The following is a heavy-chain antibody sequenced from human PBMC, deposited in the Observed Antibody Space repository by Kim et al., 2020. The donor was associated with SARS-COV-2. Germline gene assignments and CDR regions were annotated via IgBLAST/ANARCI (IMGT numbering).Heavy chain of an antibody. V-gene: IGHV1-3*01. J-gene: IGHJ5*02. CDR3: ARAQLLWFGVNWFDP. CDR1: GYTFTSYA. CDR2: INAGNGNT. D-gene: IGHD3-10*01. Sequence: ASVKVSCKASGYTFTSYAMHWVRQAPGQRLEWMGWINAGNGNTKYSQKFQGRVTITRDTSASTAYMELSSLRSEDTAVYYCARAQLLWFGVNWFDPWGQGTLVTVSS.